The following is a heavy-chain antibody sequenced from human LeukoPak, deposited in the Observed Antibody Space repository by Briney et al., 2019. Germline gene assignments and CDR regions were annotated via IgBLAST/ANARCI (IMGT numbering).Heavy chain of an antibody. CDR2: IYSTGST. D-gene: IGHD6-19*01. CDR3: ARHEGLARPFDY. Sequence: PSETLSLTCSVSGSSISNYYWSWIRQSPGKGLEWIGYIYSTGSTDSNPSLKSRVTISVETSKNQFSLRLSSVTAADTAVYFCARHEGLARPFDYWGQGTLVPVSS. V-gene: IGHV4-59*08. J-gene: IGHJ4*02. CDR1: GSSISNYY.